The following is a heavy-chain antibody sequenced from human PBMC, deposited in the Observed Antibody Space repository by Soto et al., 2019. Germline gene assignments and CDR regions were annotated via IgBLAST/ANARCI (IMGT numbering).Heavy chain of an antibody. D-gene: IGHD2-15*01. V-gene: IGHV1-18*01. Sequence: QVQLVQSGDEVKKPGASVKVSCQSSGYTFTNFGISWVRLAPGQGLEWMGWISAYNGNTNYAQQFQGRVTMTTDTSTIPAYMEVRSLRFDDTAGYYFARGATPIDYWGQGTLVNVSS. CDR1: GYTFTNFG. J-gene: IGHJ4*02. CDR2: ISAYNGNT. CDR3: ARGATPIDY.